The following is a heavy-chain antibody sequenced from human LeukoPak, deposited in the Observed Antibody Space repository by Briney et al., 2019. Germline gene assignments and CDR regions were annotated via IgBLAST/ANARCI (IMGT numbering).Heavy chain of an antibody. V-gene: IGHV4-39*07. J-gene: IGHJ4*02. Sequence: SETLSLTCTVSGGSISSSSYYWGWIRQPPGKGLEWIGEINHSGSTNYNPSLKSRVTISVDTSKNQFSLKLSSMTAADTAVYYCARGNEYSSGWRFDYWGQGTLVTVSS. CDR3: ARGNEYSSGWRFDY. CDR1: GGSISSSSYY. CDR2: INHSGST. D-gene: IGHD6-19*01.